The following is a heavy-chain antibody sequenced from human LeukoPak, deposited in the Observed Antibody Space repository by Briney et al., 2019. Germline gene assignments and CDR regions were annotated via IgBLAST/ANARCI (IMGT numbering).Heavy chain of an antibody. CDR2: IYYSGTT. CDR3: ATQVGAARTYFDY. D-gene: IGHD6-6*01. Sequence: SETLSLTCAVSGGSIRSSSYYWGWIRQPPGKGLEWIGSIYYSGTTNYNPSLKSRVTISVDTSKNQFSLNLNSVTAADTAVYYCATQVGAARTYFDYWGQGTLVTVSS. CDR1: GGSIRSSSYY. J-gene: IGHJ4*02. V-gene: IGHV4-39*01.